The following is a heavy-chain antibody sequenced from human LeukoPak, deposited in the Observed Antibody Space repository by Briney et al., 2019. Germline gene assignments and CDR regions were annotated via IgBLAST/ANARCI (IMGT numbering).Heavy chain of an antibody. J-gene: IGHJ3*02. Sequence: SETLSLTCTVSGGSISSYYWSWIRQPPGKGLEWIGYIYYSGSTNYNPSLKSRVTISVDTSKNQFSLKLSSVTAADTAVYYCARDKGSRYDFWSGYYTRSDAFDIWGQGTMVTVSS. V-gene: IGHV4-59*01. CDR1: GGSISSYY. CDR3: ARDKGSRYDFWSGYYTRSDAFDI. D-gene: IGHD3-3*01. CDR2: IYYSGST.